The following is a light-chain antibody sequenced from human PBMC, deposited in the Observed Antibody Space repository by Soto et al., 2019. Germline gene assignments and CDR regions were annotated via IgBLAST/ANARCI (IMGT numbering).Light chain of an antibody. CDR1: HSVSSN. J-gene: IGKJ1*01. V-gene: IGKV3-15*01. CDR2: GAF. CDR3: QQYNDWPLT. Sequence: EIVITQSPVTLSVSPGERATLSCRASHSVSSNLAWYQQKPGQAPSLLIYGAFTRATGIPARFSGTGSGTEFTLTISSLRSEDLALYYCQQYNDWPLTFGQGTKVDIK.